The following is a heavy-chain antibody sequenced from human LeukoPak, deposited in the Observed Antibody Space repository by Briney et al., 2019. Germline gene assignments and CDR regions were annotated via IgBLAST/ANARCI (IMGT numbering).Heavy chain of an antibody. D-gene: IGHD2-15*01. V-gene: IGHV3-7*01. CDR2: IKQDGSET. Sequence: PGGSLRLSCAASGFTFSTYWMSWVRQAPGRGLEWVANIKQDGSETYYVDSVKGRFTISRDNSKNTLYLQMNSLRAEDTAVYYCARASGGSCYFNWFDPWGQGTLVTVSS. CDR3: ARASGGSCYFNWFDP. CDR1: GFTFSTYW. J-gene: IGHJ5*02.